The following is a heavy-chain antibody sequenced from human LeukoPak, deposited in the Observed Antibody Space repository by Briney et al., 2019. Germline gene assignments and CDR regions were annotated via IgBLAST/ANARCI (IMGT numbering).Heavy chain of an antibody. CDR2: IYTSGST. D-gene: IGHD6-19*01. CDR1: GGSISSYY. J-gene: IGHJ6*03. V-gene: IGHV4-4*07. CDR3: ARDSSGHPYYYYYYMDV. Sequence: PSETLSLTCTVSGGSISSYYWSWIRQPAGKGLEWIGRIYTSGSTNYNPSLKSRVTMSVDTSKNQFSPKLSSVTAADTAVYYCARDSSGHPYYYYYYMDVWGKGTTVTVSS.